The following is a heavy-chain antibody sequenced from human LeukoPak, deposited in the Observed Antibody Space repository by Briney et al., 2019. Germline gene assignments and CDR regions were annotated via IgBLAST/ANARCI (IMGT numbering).Heavy chain of an antibody. Sequence: ASVKVSCKASGYTFTSYYMHWVRQAPGQGLEWIGIINPSGGSTSYAQKFQGRVTMTRDTSTSTVYMELSSLRSEDTAVYYCAREPDSSGSARVASGVNADYWGQGTLVTVSS. D-gene: IGHD3-22*01. J-gene: IGHJ4*02. CDR1: GYTFTSYY. V-gene: IGHV1-46*01. CDR2: INPSGGST. CDR3: AREPDSSGSARVASGVNADY.